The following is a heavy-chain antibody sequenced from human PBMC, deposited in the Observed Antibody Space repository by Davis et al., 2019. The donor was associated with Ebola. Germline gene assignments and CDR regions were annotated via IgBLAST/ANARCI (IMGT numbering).Heavy chain of an antibody. Sequence: GESLKISCTASGLTVSNNYMNWVRQVPGKGLEWVSVIYTGGSTYYADSVKGRFTISRDISKNTLYLQMDRLRDEDTAVYYCARWATVADWYFDLWGRGTPVTVSS. J-gene: IGHJ2*01. CDR3: ARWATVADWYFDL. D-gene: IGHD4-23*01. CDR2: IYTGGST. CDR1: GLTVSNNY. V-gene: IGHV3-53*01.